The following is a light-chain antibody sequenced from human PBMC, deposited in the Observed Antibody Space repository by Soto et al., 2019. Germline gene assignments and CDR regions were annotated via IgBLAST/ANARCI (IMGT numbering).Light chain of an antibody. J-gene: IGKJ2*01. CDR2: RAS. Sequence: DIQMTQSPSTLSASIGDRVTITCRASQSISRWLAWYQQKPGKAPKLLIYRASTLESGVRARSSGSGSGTEFTLTLSSLQPDDVATYSYHQYATYSPPYTFGQGTKLEIK. V-gene: IGKV1-5*03. CDR1: QSISRW. CDR3: HQYATYSPPYT.